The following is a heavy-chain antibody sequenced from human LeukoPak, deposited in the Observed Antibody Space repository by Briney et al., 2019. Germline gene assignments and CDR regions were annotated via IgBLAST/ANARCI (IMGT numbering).Heavy chain of an antibody. Sequence: SETLSLTCGVYGGSFNDYYWSWIRQPPGKGLEWIGEINHSGNTNYNPSLKSRVTISVDTSKNQFSLKLSSVTAADKTVYYCATLYCYAYIPRYYYFDLWGKGTMVTVSS. CDR1: GGSFNDYY. D-gene: IGHD3-16*01. J-gene: IGHJ6*03. V-gene: IGHV4-34*01. CDR2: INHSGNT. CDR3: ATLYCYAYIPRYYYFDL.